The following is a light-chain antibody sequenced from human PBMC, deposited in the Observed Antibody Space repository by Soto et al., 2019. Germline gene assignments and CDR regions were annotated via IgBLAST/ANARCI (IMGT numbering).Light chain of an antibody. CDR2: GAS. CDR1: QSVSSSY. J-gene: IGKJ3*01. Sequence: EIVLTQSPGTLSLSPGERATLSCRASQSVSSSYLAWYQQKPGQAPRLLIYGASSRATGIPDRFSGSGSGADFTLTLSSLEPEDFAVYYCQQYGSLFTFGPGTKVDIK. CDR3: QQYGSLFT. V-gene: IGKV3-20*01.